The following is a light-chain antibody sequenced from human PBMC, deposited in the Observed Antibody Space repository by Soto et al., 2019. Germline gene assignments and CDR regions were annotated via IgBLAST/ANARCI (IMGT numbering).Light chain of an antibody. CDR1: SSDVGGYDY. Sequence: QSALTQPASVSGSPGQSITISCTGTSSDVGGYDYVSWYQQHPGKTPKLIIYEVSNRPSGISNRLSGSKSAYTASLTISGLQTEDEADYYCSSYTSGSAWVFGGGTKLTVL. V-gene: IGLV2-14*01. CDR3: SSYTSGSAWV. CDR2: EVS. J-gene: IGLJ3*02.